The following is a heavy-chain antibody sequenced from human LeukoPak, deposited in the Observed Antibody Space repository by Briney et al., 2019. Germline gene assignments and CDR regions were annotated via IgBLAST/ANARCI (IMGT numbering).Heavy chain of an antibody. CDR3: AKGYEILYYYYGMDV. D-gene: IGHD2-2*01. Sequence: PGGSLRLSCAASGFTFSSYAMSWVRQAPGKGLEWVSAISGSGGSTYYADSVKGRFTISRDNSKNTLYLQMNSLRAEDTAVYYCAKGYEILYYYYGMDVWGQGTTVTVSS. V-gene: IGHV3-23*01. J-gene: IGHJ6*02. CDR2: ISGSGGST. CDR1: GFTFSSYA.